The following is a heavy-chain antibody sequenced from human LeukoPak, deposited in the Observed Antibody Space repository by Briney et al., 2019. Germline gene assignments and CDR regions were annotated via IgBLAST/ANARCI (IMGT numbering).Heavy chain of an antibody. Sequence: GGPLRPSCAASGLTFGSYWMTWVGQAPGKGLEWVANIRQDGGVKYYMDSAKGRFTLSRDNAKSSLYLQMNSLRVEDTAMYFCARTVVVVVGASDYFDYWGQGTLVTVSS. CDR1: GLTFGSYW. J-gene: IGHJ4*02. CDR2: IRQDGGVK. D-gene: IGHD2-2*01. CDR3: ARTVVVVVGASDYFDY. V-gene: IGHV3-7*03.